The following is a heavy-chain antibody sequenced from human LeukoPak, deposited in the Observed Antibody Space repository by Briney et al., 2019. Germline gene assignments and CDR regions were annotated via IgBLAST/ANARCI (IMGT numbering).Heavy chain of an antibody. J-gene: IGHJ4*02. CDR2: ISYDGSNK. D-gene: IGHD1-14*01. CDR1: GFTFSSYA. V-gene: IGHV3-30-3*01. Sequence: GGSLRLSCAASGFTFSSYAMHWVRQAPGKGLEWVAVISYDGSNKYYADSVEGRFTISRDNSKNTLYLQMNSLRAEDTAVYYCARGLTLTLDYWGQGTLVTVSS. CDR3: ARGLTLTLDY.